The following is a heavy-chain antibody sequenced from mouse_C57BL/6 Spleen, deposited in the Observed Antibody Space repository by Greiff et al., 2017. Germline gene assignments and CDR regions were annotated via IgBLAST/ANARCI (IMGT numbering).Heavy chain of an antibody. J-gene: IGHJ4*01. CDR1: GFTFSSYA. Sequence: EVKLMESGGGLVKPGGSLKLSCAASGFTFSSYAMSWVRQTPEKRLEWVATISDGGSYTYYPDNVKGRFTISRDNAKNNLYLQMSHLKSEDTAMYYCARDGDYDGYYYAMDYWGQGTSVTVSS. D-gene: IGHD2-4*01. V-gene: IGHV5-4*01. CDR3: ARDGDYDGYYYAMDY. CDR2: ISDGGSYT.